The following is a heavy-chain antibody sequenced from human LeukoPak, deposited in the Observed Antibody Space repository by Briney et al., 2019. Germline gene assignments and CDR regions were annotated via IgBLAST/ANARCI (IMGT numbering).Heavy chain of an antibody. CDR3: ARGDYGDYVVD. J-gene: IGHJ4*02. CDR1: GGSISSYY. V-gene: IGHV4-59*01. Sequence: KPSETLSLTCTVSGGSISSYYWSWIRQPPGKGLEWIGYIYYSGSTNYNPSLKSRVTISVDTSKNQFSLKLSSVTAADTAVYYCARGDYGDYVVDWGQGTLVTVSS. D-gene: IGHD4-17*01. CDR2: IYYSGST.